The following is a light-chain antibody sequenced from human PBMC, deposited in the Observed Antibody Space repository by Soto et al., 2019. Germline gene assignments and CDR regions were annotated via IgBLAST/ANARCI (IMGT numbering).Light chain of an antibody. Sequence: QSALTQPASVSGSPGQSITISCTGTSSDVGGFNYVSWYQQHPGKAPKLMIYEVTNRPSGVSIRFSGSKSGNTASLTISGLQADDEADYYCSSYTTSSTWVFGGGTKLAVL. CDR3: SSYTTSSTWV. CDR1: SSDVGGFNY. J-gene: IGLJ3*02. CDR2: EVT. V-gene: IGLV2-14*01.